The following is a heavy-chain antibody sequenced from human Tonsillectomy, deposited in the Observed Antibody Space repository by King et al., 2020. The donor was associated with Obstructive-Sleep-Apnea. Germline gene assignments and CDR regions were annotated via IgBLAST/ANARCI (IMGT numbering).Heavy chain of an antibody. D-gene: IGHD4-11*01. CDR1: GGSISSYY. J-gene: IGHJ5*02. CDR2: IYYSGST. CDR3: ARLGAVTTLPDLWFDP. V-gene: IGHV4-59*08. Sequence: QLQESGPGLVKPSETLSLTCTVSGGSISSYYWSWIRQPPGKGLEWIGYIYYSGSTNYNPPLKSRVTISVDTSKNQFSLKRSSVTAADTAVYYCARLGAVTTLPDLWFDPWGQGTLVTVSS.